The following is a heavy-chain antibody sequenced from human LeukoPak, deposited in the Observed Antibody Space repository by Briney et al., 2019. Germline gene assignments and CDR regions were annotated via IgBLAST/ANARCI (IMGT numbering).Heavy chain of an antibody. V-gene: IGHV4-30-2*01. D-gene: IGHD2-2*01. CDR1: GGSISSGGYY. CDR3: ARELEVPAAPQNAFDI. CDR2: IYHSGST. Sequence: KSSQTLSLTCTVSGGSISSGGYYWSWIRQPPGKGLEWIGYIYHSGSTYYNPSLKSRVTISVDRSKNQFSLKLSSVTAADTAVYYCARELEVPAAPQNAFDIWGQGTMVTVSS. J-gene: IGHJ3*02.